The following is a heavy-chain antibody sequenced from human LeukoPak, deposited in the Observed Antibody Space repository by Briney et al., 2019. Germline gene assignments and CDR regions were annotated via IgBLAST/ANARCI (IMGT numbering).Heavy chain of an antibody. V-gene: IGHV3-7*04. J-gene: IGHJ4*02. CDR2: IKQDGSEK. CDR3: AGGEYDFWSGYYLGGLY. Sequence: GGSLRLSCAASGFTFSIYWMSWVRQAPGKGLEWVANIKQDGSEKYYADSVKGRFTISRDNSKNTLYLQMNSLRAEDTAVYYCAGGEYDFWSGYYLGGLYWGQGTLVTVSS. CDR1: GFTFSIYW. D-gene: IGHD3-3*01.